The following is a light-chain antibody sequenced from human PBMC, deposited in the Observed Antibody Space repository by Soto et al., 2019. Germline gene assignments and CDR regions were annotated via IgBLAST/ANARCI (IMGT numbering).Light chain of an antibody. V-gene: IGLV2-23*02. Sequence: QSVLTQPASVSGSPGQSITISCTGTSSDVGSYNLVSWYQQYPGKAPKLMIHEVSERPSGVSNRFSGSKSGNTASRTISGLQAEDEADYYCCSYAGSSTSLYVFGTGTKLTVL. CDR2: EVS. CDR1: SSDVGSYNL. J-gene: IGLJ1*01. CDR3: CSYAGSSTSLYV.